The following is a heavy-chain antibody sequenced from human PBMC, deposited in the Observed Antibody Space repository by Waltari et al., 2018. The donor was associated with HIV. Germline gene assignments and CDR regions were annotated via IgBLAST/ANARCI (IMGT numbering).Heavy chain of an antibody. Sequence: QVQLQESGPGLVKPSQTLSLTCTVSGASISSGGYYWSWIRQHPGKGLEWIGYIYYSCSTYYNPSLKSRVTISVDTSKNQFSLKMTSVTAADTAVYYCARRRDYDNSGHYYYFDYWGQGALVTVSS. CDR1: GASISSGGYY. CDR2: IYYSCST. D-gene: IGHD3-22*01. V-gene: IGHV4-31*03. CDR3: ARRRDYDNSGHYYYFDY. J-gene: IGHJ4*02.